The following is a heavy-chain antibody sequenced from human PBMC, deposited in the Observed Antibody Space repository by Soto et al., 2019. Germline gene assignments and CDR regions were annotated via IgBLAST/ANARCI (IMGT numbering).Heavy chain of an antibody. Sequence: QVQLVQSGAEVKKPGASVKVSCKASGYTFTSYGISWVRQAPGQGLEWMGWISAYNGNTNYAQKLQGRVTMTTDTSTSRAYMELRSLRSDDTAVYYCARTRRGYSYGRPGYFDYWGQGTLVTVSS. V-gene: IGHV1-18*01. J-gene: IGHJ4*02. D-gene: IGHD5-18*01. CDR1: GYTFTSYG. CDR3: ARTRRGYSYGRPGYFDY. CDR2: ISAYNGNT.